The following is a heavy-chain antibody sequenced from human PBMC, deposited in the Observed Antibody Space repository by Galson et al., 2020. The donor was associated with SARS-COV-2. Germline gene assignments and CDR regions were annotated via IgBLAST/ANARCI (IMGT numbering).Heavy chain of an antibody. CDR3: ARFGGGYYYDSSGYDYYYYGMDV. CDR1: GGSISSGGYY. V-gene: IGHV4-31*03. CDR2: IYYSGST. Sequence: SETLYLTCTVSGGSISSGGYYWSWIRQHPGKGLEWIGYIYYSGSTYYNPSLKSRVTISVDTSKNQFSLKLSSVTAADTAVYYCARFGGGYYYDSSGYDYYYYGMDVWGQGTTVTVS. D-gene: IGHD3-22*01. J-gene: IGHJ6*02.